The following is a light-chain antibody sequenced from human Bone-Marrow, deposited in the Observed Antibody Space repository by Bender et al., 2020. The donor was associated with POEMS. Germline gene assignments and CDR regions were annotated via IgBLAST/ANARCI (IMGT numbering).Light chain of an antibody. CDR2: EVT. CDR1: SSDFGSYNL. J-gene: IGLJ2*01. Sequence: QSALTQPASVSGSPGQSIPISCTGTSSDFGSYNLVSWYQQHPGKAPKVMIYEVTKRPSGVPDRFSGSKSGKTASLTVSGLQAEDESDYYCASYAGKSVVCGGGTKLTV. CDR3: ASYAGKSVV. V-gene: IGLV2-23*02.